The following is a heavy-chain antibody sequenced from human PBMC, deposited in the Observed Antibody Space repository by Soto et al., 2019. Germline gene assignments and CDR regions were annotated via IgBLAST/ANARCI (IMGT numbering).Heavy chain of an antibody. CDR1: GGTFSSYA. CDR3: ARVDSSGYYGVDY. V-gene: IGHV1-69*13. CDR2: IIPIFGTA. J-gene: IGHJ4*02. Sequence: SVKVSCKASGGTFSSYAISWVRQAPGQGLEWMGGIIPIFGTANYAQKFQGRVTITADESTSTAYMKLSSLRSEDTAVYYCARVDSSGYYGVDYWGQGTLVTVSS. D-gene: IGHD3-22*01.